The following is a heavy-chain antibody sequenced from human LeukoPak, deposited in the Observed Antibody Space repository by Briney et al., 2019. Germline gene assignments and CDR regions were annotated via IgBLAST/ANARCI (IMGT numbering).Heavy chain of an antibody. CDR2: ISGSGGST. D-gene: IGHD3-16*02. V-gene: IGHV3-23*01. CDR3: AKDRYDYVWGSYRYSFDY. J-gene: IGHJ4*02. Sequence: GGSLRLSCAASGFTFSSYAMSWVRQAPGKGLEWVSAISGSGGSTYYADSVKGRFTISRDNSKNTLYLQMNSPRAEDTAVYYCAKDRYDYVWGSYRYSFDYWGQGTLVTVSS. CDR1: GFTFSSYA.